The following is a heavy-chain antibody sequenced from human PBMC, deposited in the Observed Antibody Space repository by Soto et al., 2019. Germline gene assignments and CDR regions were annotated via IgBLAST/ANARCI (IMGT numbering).Heavy chain of an antibody. CDR2: MNPNSGNT. J-gene: IGHJ4*02. CDR1: GYTFTNSD. V-gene: IGHV1-8*01. CDR3: ARQTGVVAASVY. Sequence: ASVKVSCKASGYTFTNSDINWVRQATGQGLEWMGWMNPNSGNTGYAQKFQGQVTISADKSISTAYLQWSSLKASDTAMYYCARQTGVVAASVYWGQGTLVTVSS. D-gene: IGHD3-22*01.